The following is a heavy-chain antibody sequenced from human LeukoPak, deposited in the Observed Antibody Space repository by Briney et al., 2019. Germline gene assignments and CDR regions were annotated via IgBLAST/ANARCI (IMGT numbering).Heavy chain of an antibody. J-gene: IGHJ4*02. CDR3: ALSPGYCSGGSCPSYFDY. D-gene: IGHD2-15*01. V-gene: IGHV4-59*08. Sequence: SETLSLTCTVSGGSISNYYWSWIRQPPGKELEWIGYIYYSGSTNYNPSLKSRVTISVDTSKNQFSLKLSSVTAADTAVYYCALSPGYCSGGSCPSYFDYWGQGTLVTVSS. CDR1: GGSISNYY. CDR2: IYYSGST.